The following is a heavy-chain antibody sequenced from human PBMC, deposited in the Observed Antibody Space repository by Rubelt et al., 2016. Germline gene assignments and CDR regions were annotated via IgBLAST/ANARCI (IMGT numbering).Heavy chain of an antibody. CDR1: GFSLSTSGMC. CDR3: ARMLSGRDEAAAGVDY. Sequence: QVTLRESGPALVKPTQTLTLTCTFSGFSLSTSGMCVSWIRQPPGKALEWLARIDWDDDKYYSTSLKTRLTTSKYTSKNRVVLTMTNMDPVDTATYYCARMLSGRDEAAAGVDYWGQGTLVTVSS. D-gene: IGHD6-13*01. CDR2: IDWDDDK. J-gene: IGHJ4*02. V-gene: IGHV2-70*15.